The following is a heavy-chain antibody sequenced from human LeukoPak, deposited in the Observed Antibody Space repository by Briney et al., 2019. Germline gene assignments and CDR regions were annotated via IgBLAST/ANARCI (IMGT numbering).Heavy chain of an antibody. CDR3: ARDGVGVWGSYPH. Sequence: PGGSLRLSCAASGFTFSSYALHWVRQAPGKGLEWVAAISYDGSNKYYTDSVKGRFTISRDNSKNTLYLEMNSLTAEDTAVYYCARDGVGVWGSYPHWGQGTLVTVSS. V-gene: IGHV3-30-3*01. J-gene: IGHJ4*02. CDR1: GFTFSSYA. D-gene: IGHD3-16*02. CDR2: ISYDGSNK.